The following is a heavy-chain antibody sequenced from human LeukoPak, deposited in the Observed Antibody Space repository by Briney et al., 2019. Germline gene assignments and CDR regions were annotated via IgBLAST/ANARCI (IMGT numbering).Heavy chain of an antibody. Sequence: GGSLRLSCAASGFAFSSHWLHWVRQAPGKGLLWVSGIHRDGSSTSYADSVKGRFTISRDNAKNTLYLQMNSLRAEDTAVYYCARDLTAAENSLDFWGQGTLVTVSS. V-gene: IGHV3-74*01. J-gene: IGHJ4*02. D-gene: IGHD6-13*01. CDR3: ARDLTAAENSLDF. CDR2: IHRDGSST. CDR1: GFAFSSHW.